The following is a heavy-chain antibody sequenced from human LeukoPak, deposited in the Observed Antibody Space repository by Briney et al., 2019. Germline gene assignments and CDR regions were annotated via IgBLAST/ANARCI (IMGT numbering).Heavy chain of an antibody. CDR1: GGSFSGYY. D-gene: IGHD2-2*01. CDR3: ARHRRYCSSTSCYGYYYYMDV. J-gene: IGHJ6*03. V-gene: IGHV4-34*01. Sequence: PSETLSLTCAVYGGSFSGYYWSWTRQPPGKGLEWIGEINHSGSTNYNPSLKSRVTISVDTSKNQFSLKLSSVTAADTAVYYCARHRRYCSSTSCYGYYYYMDVWGKGTTVTVSS. CDR2: INHSGST.